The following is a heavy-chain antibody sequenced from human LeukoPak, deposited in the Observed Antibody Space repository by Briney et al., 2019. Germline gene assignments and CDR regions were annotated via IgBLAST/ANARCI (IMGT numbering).Heavy chain of an antibody. J-gene: IGHJ6*03. CDR2: ISSSSSYI. Sequence: GGSLRLSCAASGFTFSSYSMNWVRQAPGKGLEWVSSISSSSSYIYYADSVKGRFTISRDNAKNSLYLQMNSLRAEDTAVYYCARGPYYYDSSGYYQDNYYYYYMDVWGKGTTVTVSS. V-gene: IGHV3-21*01. CDR1: GFTFSSYS. CDR3: ARGPYYYDSSGYYQDNYYYYYMDV. D-gene: IGHD3-22*01.